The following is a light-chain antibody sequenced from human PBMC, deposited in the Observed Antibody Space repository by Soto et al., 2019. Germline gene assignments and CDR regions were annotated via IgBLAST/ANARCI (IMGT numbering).Light chain of an antibody. J-gene: IGKJ2*01. Sequence: ENVLTQSPDTLSLSPGERATLSCRASRSFASSYLAWYQQRPGQAPRLLIYAASIRATGVPDRFSGSGSATDFTLTISRLEPEDSAVYFCHKYGSSPPYTFGQGTKLEIK. V-gene: IGKV3-20*01. CDR1: RSFASSY. CDR3: HKYGSSPPYT. CDR2: AAS.